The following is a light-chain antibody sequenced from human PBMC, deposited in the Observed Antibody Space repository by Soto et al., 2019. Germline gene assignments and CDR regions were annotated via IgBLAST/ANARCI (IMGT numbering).Light chain of an antibody. CDR1: SSDVGSYNL. J-gene: IGLJ1*01. Sequence: QSVLTQPASVSGSPGQSITISCTGTSSDVGSYNLVSWYQQHPGKAPKLMIYEGSKRPSGVSNRFSGSKSGNTASLKISGLKHEDEADYYCCSYARSSSLLFGTGTKVXVL. V-gene: IGLV2-23*01. CDR3: CSYARSSSLL. CDR2: EGS.